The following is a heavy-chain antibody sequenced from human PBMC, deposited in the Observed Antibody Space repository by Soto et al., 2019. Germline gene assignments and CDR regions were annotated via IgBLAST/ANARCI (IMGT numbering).Heavy chain of an antibody. V-gene: IGHV1-18*01. CDR1: GYTFTSYG. D-gene: IGHD4-17*01. J-gene: IGHJ5*02. Sequence: EASVKVSCKASGYTFTSYGISWVRQAPGQGLEWMGWISAYNGNTNYAQKLQGRVTMTTDTSTSTAYMELRSLRSDDTAVYYCARETTVTTRGWFDPWGQGTLVTVS. CDR2: ISAYNGNT. CDR3: ARETTVTTRGWFDP.